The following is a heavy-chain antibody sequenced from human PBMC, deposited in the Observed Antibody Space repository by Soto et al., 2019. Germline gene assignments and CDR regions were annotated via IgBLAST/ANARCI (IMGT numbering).Heavy chain of an antibody. V-gene: IGHV3-48*03. CDR3: ARRGSS. Sequence: PGGSLRLSCAASGFTFSSSEMYWVRQAPGKGLEWVSYTHPGGQIIFYADSVKGRFTISRDNAKNSVYLQMNNLRAEDTAVYYCARRGSSWGQGTMVTVSS. CDR2: THPGGQII. D-gene: IGHD2-2*01. J-gene: IGHJ3*01. CDR1: GFTFSSSE.